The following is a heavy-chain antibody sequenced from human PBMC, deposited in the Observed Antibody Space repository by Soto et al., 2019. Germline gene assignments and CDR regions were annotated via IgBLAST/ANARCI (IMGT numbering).Heavy chain of an antibody. J-gene: IGHJ4*02. CDR1: GGSISSYY. V-gene: IGHV4-59*01. Sequence: PSETLSLTCTVSGGSISSYYWSWIRKPRGTGLEWIGYIYYSGSTNYNPSLKSRVTISVDTSKNQFSLKLSSVTAADTAVYYCARVGNYYGSGSQPWALDYWGQGTLVTV. D-gene: IGHD3-10*01. CDR2: IYYSGST. CDR3: ARVGNYYGSGSQPWALDY.